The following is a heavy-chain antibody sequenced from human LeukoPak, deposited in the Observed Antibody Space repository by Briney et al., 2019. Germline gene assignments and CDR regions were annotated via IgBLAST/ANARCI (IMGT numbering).Heavy chain of an antibody. J-gene: IGHJ2*01. CDR2: IYYSGST. Sequence: SETLSLTCTVSGGSIRNYYWGWIRQPPGKGPEWIGYIYYSGSTNYNPAFKSRAALSVDKSNNQFSLNLNLVTAADTAAYYCARGLRGAMGYFDIWGRGTLVTVSS. V-gene: IGHV4-59*08. CDR1: GGSIRNYY. D-gene: IGHD3-10*01. CDR3: ARGLRGAMGYFDI.